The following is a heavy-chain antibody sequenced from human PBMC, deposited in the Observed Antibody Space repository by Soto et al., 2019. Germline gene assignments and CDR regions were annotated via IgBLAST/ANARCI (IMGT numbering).Heavy chain of an antibody. CDR1: GFSVSNKY. CDR3: ARDEGGDARWPNLFDS. D-gene: IGHD2-8*01. V-gene: IGHV3-53*01. Sequence: VQLVESGGGLIQPGGSLRLSCAASGFSVSNKYMSWVRQAPGKGLEWVSVFYTDGRTFYADSVKGRFTISRDISENMVYLQKNSLRAEDTAVYYCARDEGGDARWPNLFDSWGQGTLVTVSS. CDR2: FYTDGRT. J-gene: IGHJ4*02.